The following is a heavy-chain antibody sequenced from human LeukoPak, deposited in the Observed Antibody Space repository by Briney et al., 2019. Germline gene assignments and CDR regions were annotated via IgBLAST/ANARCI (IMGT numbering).Heavy chain of an antibody. V-gene: IGHV3-23*01. CDR3: AKDHYYDSSGYYPY. J-gene: IGHJ4*02. Sequence: GGSLRLSCAASGFTFSSYAMSWVRQAPGKGLEWVSAISGSGGSTHYADSVKGRFTISRDNSKNTLYLQMNSLRAEDTAVYYCAKDHYYDSSGYYPYWGQGTLVTVSS. CDR1: GFTFSSYA. CDR2: ISGSGGST. D-gene: IGHD3-22*01.